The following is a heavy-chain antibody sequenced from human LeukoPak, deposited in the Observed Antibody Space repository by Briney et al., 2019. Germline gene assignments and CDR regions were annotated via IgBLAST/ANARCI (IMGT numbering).Heavy chain of an antibody. V-gene: IGHV3-9*01. Sequence: GGSLRLSCAGSGFIFNNYAMHWVRQPPGKGLEWVSGISWNSGSIDYADSMKGRFTISRDNAKNSLYLQMNSLRVEDTAFYYCAKDNRRHYTSGPNPDSLHWGQGALVTVSS. CDR1: GFIFNNYA. CDR2: ISWNSGSI. D-gene: IGHD6-19*01. CDR3: AKDNRRHYTSGPNPDSLH. J-gene: IGHJ4*02.